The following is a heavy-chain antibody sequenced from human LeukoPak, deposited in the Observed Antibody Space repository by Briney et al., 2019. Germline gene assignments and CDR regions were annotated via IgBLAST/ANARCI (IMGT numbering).Heavy chain of an antibody. CDR3: ARGLRVIIQRTPFDY. CDR2: INHSGNT. J-gene: IGHJ4*02. Sequence: PSETLSLTSAVYGGSLSGFYWSWIRQPPGRGLEWIWEINHSGNTKYNPSLESRVTISLETSNNQFSLELSSVTAADTAVYYCARGLRVIIQRTPFDYWGQGTLVTVSS. CDR1: GGSLSGFY. D-gene: IGHD5-18*01. V-gene: IGHV4-34*01.